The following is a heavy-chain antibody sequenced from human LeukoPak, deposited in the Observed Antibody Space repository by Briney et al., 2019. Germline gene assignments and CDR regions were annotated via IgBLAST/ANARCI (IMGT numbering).Heavy chain of an antibody. D-gene: IGHD6-19*01. Sequence: SQTLSLTCTVSGGSISSGGYYWSWIRQHPGKGLEWIGYIYYSGSTYYNPSLKSRVTISVDTSKNQFSLKLSSVTAADTAVYYCARVSGQWLVPDYWGQGTLVTVSS. CDR2: IYYSGST. CDR1: GGSISSGGYY. J-gene: IGHJ4*02. CDR3: ARVSGQWLVPDY. V-gene: IGHV4-31*03.